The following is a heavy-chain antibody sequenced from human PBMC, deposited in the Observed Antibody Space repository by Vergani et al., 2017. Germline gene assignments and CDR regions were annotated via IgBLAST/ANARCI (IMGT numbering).Heavy chain of an antibody. Sequence: QVQLQESGPGLVKPSQTLSLTCTVSGGSISSGSYYWSWIRQPAGKGLEWIGRIYTSGSTHYNPSLKSRVTISVDTSKNQFSLKLSSVTAADTAVYYCAGSPLLWFGAADYWGQGTLVTVSS. V-gene: IGHV4-61*02. J-gene: IGHJ4*02. D-gene: IGHD3-10*01. CDR3: AGSPLLWFGAADY. CDR1: GGSISSGSYY. CDR2: IYTSGST.